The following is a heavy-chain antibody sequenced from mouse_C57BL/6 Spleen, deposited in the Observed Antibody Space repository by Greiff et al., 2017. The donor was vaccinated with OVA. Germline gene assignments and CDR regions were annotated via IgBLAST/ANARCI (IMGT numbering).Heavy chain of an antibody. Sequence: VQLQQSGAELVKPGASVKLSCTASGFNIKDYYMHWVKQRTEQGLEWIGRIDPEDGETKYAPKFQGKATITADTSSNTAYLQLISLTSEDTAVYYCAFTTVVATGAMDYWGQGTSVTVSS. CDR2: IDPEDGET. V-gene: IGHV14-2*01. J-gene: IGHJ4*01. D-gene: IGHD1-1*01. CDR3: AFTTVVATGAMDY. CDR1: GFNIKDYY.